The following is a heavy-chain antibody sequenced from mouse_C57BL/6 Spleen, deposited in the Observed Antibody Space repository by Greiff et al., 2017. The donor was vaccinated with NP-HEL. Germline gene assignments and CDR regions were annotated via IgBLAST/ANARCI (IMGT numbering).Heavy chain of an antibody. D-gene: IGHD2-5*01. Sequence: VQLQQPGAELVRPGSSVKLSCKASGYTFTSYWLHWVKQRPIQGLEWIGNIDPSDSETHYNQKFKDKATLTVDKSSSTAYMQLSSLTSEDSAVYYCARNSNYYFDYWGQGTTLTVSS. J-gene: IGHJ2*01. CDR3: ARNSNYYFDY. CDR2: IDPSDSET. CDR1: GYTFTSYW. V-gene: IGHV1-52*01.